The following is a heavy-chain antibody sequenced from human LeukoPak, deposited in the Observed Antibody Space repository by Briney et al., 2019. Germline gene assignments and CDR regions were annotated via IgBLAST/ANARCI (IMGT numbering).Heavy chain of an antibody. CDR3: ARVYYSNSYDYWYFDL. D-gene: IGHD6-13*01. Sequence: SETLSLTCTVPGGSIRSYYWSWIRQPPGKGLEWIAYIYYSGSTNYNPSLKSRVTISVDTSKNQFSLKLSSVTAADTAVYYCARVYYSNSYDYWYFDLWGRGTLVTVSS. J-gene: IGHJ2*01. CDR2: IYYSGST. CDR1: GGSIRSYY. V-gene: IGHV4-59*01.